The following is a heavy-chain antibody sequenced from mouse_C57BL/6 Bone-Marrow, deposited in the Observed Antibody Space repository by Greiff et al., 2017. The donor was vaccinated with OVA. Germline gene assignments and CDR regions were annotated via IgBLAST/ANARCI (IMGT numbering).Heavy chain of an antibody. CDR2: IDPENGDT. CDR3: TTTLDY. J-gene: IGHJ2*01. V-gene: IGHV14-4*01. CDR1: GFNIKDDY. Sequence: EVKVEESGAELVRPGASVKLSCTASGFNIKDDYMHWVKQRPEQGLEWIGWIDPENGDTEYASKFQGKATITADTSSNTAYLQLSSLTSEDTAVYYCTTTLDYWGQGTTLTVSS.